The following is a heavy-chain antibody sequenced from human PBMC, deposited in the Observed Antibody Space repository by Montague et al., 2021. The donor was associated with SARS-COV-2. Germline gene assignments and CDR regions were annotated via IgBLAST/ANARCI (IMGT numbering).Heavy chain of an antibody. Sequence: SETLSLTCTVSGGSINSNYWSWIRQPPGKGLEWIGNVLYSGSTNYNPSLKSRVTISVDTSKNQFSLKVSSVTAADTAVYFCASDIGGDGVMDVWGQGTTVSVSS. V-gene: IGHV4-59*01. CDR3: ASDIGGDGVMDV. D-gene: IGHD3-10*01. CDR2: VLYSGST. J-gene: IGHJ6*02. CDR1: GGSINSNY.